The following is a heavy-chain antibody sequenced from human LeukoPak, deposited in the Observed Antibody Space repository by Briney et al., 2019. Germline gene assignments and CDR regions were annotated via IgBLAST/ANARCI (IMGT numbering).Heavy chain of an antibody. CDR2: ISYDGSNK. D-gene: IGHD2-2*01. CDR1: GFTFSSYG. J-gene: IGHJ4*02. CDR3: ARGSCSTTNCPSFDY. Sequence: GGSLRLSCAASGFTFSSYGMHWVRQAPGKGLEWVAVISYDGSNKYYADSVKGRFTISRDNAKNSLYLQMSSLRAEDTAVYYCARGSCSTTNCPSFDYWGQGTLVTVSS. V-gene: IGHV3-30*03.